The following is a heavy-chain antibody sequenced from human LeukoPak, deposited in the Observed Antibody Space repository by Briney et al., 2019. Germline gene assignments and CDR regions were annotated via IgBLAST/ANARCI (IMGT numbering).Heavy chain of an antibody. CDR2: VSYDRSIK. V-gene: IGHV3-30-3*01. CDR1: GFTFNNYA. D-gene: IGHD3-9*01. CDR3: ARGLDILTPFNY. J-gene: IGHJ4*02. Sequence: GGSLRLSCAASGFTFNNYAIHWVREAPGKGLEWVAHVSYDRSIKYYADSVKGRFTISRDNSKSTLYLQMNSLRPEDTAAYFCARGLDILTPFNYWGQGTLVTVSS.